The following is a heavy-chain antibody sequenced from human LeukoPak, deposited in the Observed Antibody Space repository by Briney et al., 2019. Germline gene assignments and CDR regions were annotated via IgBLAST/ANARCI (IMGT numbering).Heavy chain of an antibody. D-gene: IGHD5-12*01. Sequence: GGSLRLSCAASGFIFSDYAIHWVRQAPGKGLEWVAAIWYDGIHKYYADSVKGRFTISRDNSKNTLYLQMNSLRAEDTAVYYCAKAYSGYDHWGQGTLVTVSS. CDR2: IWYDGIHK. CDR3: AKAYSGYDH. J-gene: IGHJ4*02. V-gene: IGHV3-33*06. CDR1: GFIFSDYA.